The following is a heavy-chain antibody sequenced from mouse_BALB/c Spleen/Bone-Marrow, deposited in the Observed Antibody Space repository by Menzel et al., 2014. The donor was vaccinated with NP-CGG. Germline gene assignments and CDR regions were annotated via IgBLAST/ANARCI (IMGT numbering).Heavy chain of an antibody. V-gene: IGHV3-8*02. CDR1: GDSITSGY. CDR3: ATYEGGTIDY. J-gene: IGHJ2*01. D-gene: IGHD3-3*01. Sequence: EVQLQQSGPSPVKPSQTLSLTCSVTGDSITSGYWNWIRKFPGNKLEFMGYISYSGSTYYNPSLKSRISITRYTSKTQCYLQLNSVTAEDTATYYCATYEGGTIDYWGQGTTLTVSS. CDR2: ISYSGST.